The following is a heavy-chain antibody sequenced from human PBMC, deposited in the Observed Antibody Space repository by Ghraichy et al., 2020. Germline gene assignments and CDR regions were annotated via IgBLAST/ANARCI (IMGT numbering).Heavy chain of an antibody. D-gene: IGHD4-17*01. CDR1: GFTFNTYS. Sequence: GGSLRLSCVVSGFTFNTYSMNWVRQAPGKGLEWVSCISSTSSYIYYADSVRGRFTISRDNAKNSLYLQMNSLRAEDTAVYYCARADYGAPFDYWGQGTLVTVSS. V-gene: IGHV3-21*01. CDR3: ARADYGAPFDY. CDR2: ISSTSSYI. J-gene: IGHJ4*02.